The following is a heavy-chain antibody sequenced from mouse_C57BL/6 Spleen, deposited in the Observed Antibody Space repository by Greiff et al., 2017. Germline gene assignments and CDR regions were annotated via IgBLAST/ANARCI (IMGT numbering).Heavy chain of an antibody. V-gene: IGHV14-4*01. CDR3: TTAPLYGSRGGDD. D-gene: IGHD1-1*01. CDR2: IDPENGDT. Sequence: EVQLQQSGAELVRPGASVKLSCTASGFNIKDDYMHWVKQRPEQGLEWIGWIDPENGDTEYASKFQGKATITADTSSNTSYLQLSSLTSEDTAVYYCTTAPLYGSRGGDDWGQGTTLTVSS. CDR1: GFNIKDDY. J-gene: IGHJ2*01.